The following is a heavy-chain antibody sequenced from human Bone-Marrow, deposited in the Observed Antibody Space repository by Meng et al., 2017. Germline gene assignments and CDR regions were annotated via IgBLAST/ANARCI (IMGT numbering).Heavy chain of an antibody. J-gene: IGHJ5*02. V-gene: IGHV3-48*03. CDR1: GFTFSSYE. Sequence: WGSLRLSCAVSGFTFSSYEMNWVRQAPGKGLEWVSYISSSGSTIYYADSVKGRFTISRDNAKNSLYLQMNSLRAEDTAVYYCARISYTNGVSWFDPWGQGTLVTVSS. D-gene: IGHD2-8*01. CDR2: ISSSGSTI. CDR3: ARISYTNGVSWFDP.